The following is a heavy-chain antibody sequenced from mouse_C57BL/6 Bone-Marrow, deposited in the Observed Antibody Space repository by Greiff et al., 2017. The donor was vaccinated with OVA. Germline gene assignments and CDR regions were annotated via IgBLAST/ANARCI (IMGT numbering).Heavy chain of an antibody. CDR2: IWRGGGT. CDR1: GFSLTSYG. V-gene: IGHV2-5*01. J-gene: IGHJ4*01. CDR3: AKMNDGYDLYYVLGY. D-gene: IGHD2-2*01. Sequence: QVQLQQSGPGLVQPSQSLSITCTVSGFSLTSYGVHWVRQSPGKGLEWLGVIWRGGGTDSNAAFMSRLSIPTDTSTRQVFFKMNSLQADDTAIYYWAKMNDGYDLYYVLGYGGQGTSVTVSA.